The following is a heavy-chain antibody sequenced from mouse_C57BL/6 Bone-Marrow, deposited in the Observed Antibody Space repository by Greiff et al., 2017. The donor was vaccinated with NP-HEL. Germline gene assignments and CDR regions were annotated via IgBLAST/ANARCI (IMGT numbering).Heavy chain of an antibody. J-gene: IGHJ4*01. CDR2: ISNGGGST. Sequence: EVKLVESGGGLVQPGGSLKLSCAASGFTFSDYYMYWVRQTPEKRLEWVAYISNGGGSTYYPDTVKGRFTISRDNAKNTLYLQMSRLKSEDTAMYYCARHIYYLMDDWGQGTSVTVSS. V-gene: IGHV5-12*01. D-gene: IGHD1-1*01. CDR1: GFTFSDYY. CDR3: ARHIYYLMDD.